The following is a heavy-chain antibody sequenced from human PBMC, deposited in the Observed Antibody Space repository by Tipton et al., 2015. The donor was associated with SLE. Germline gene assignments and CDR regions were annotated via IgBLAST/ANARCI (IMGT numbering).Heavy chain of an antibody. CDR2: ISYDGSNK. J-gene: IGHJ4*02. Sequence: SLRLSCVASGFTFSSYAMSWVRQAPGKGLEWVAVISYDGSNKYYADSVKGRFTISRDNSKNTLYLQMNSLRAEDTAVYYCARDKIPSLWGQGTLVTVSS. CDR3: ARDKIPSL. CDR1: GFTFSSYA. V-gene: IGHV3-30-3*01.